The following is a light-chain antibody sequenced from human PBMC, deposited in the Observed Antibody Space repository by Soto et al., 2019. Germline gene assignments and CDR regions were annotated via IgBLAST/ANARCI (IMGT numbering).Light chain of an antibody. J-gene: IGKJ5*01. CDR1: QSVSSY. CDR2: DAS. CDR3: QQRSNWPPKVT. V-gene: IGKV3-11*01. Sequence: EIVLTQSPATLSLSPGERATLSCRASQSVSSYLAWYQQKPGQAPRLLIYDASNRATGIPARFSGSGSGTDFTLTISILEPEDFEVYYCQQRSNWPPKVTFGQGTRLEIK.